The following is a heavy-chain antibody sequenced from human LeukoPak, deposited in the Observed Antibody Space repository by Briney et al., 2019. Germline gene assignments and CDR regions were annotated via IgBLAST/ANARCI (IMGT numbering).Heavy chain of an antibody. J-gene: IGHJ2*01. CDR3: AREGWGIAAAASYWYFDL. CDR2: TYYRSKWYN. Sequence: SQTLSLTCAISGDSVSSNSAAWNWIRQSPSRGLEWLGRTYYRSKWYNDYAVSVKSRITINPDTSKNQFSLQLNSVTPEDTAVYYCAREGWGIAAAASYWYFDLWGRGTLVTVSS. CDR1: GDSVSSNSAA. V-gene: IGHV6-1*01. D-gene: IGHD6-13*01.